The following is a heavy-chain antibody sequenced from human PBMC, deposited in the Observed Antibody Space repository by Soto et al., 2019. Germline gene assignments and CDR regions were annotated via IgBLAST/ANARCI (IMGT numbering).Heavy chain of an antibody. D-gene: IGHD3-10*01. CDR3: ARVPFRGVDY. Sequence: SETLSLTCTVSGGSISSFYWSWIRQPPGKGLEWIGYIYNTGSTNYNPSLKSRVTISIDTSKNQFSLKLSSVTAADTAVYYCARVPFRGVDYWGQGTLVTVSS. V-gene: IGHV4-59*08. CDR2: IYNTGST. CDR1: GGSISSFY. J-gene: IGHJ4*02.